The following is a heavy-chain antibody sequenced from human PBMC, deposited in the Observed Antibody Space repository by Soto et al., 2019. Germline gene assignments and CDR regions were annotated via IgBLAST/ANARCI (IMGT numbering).Heavy chain of an antibody. J-gene: IGHJ4*02. CDR3: ARDPRDSSGYPFDY. Sequence: SETLSLTCTVSGGSISSGDYYWSWIRQPPGKGLEWIGYIYYSGSTYYNPSLKSRVTISVDTSKNQFSLKLSSVTAADTAVYYCARDPRDSSGYPFDYWGQGTLVTVSS. CDR1: GGSISSGDYY. D-gene: IGHD3-22*01. CDR2: IYYSGST. V-gene: IGHV4-30-4*01.